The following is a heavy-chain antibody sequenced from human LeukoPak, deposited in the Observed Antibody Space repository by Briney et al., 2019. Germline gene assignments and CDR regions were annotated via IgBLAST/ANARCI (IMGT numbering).Heavy chain of an antibody. CDR3: AKGSSGYFADL. V-gene: IGHV3-23*01. CDR2: ISNDGGGT. Sequence: GGSLRLSCAASGFTFNNYGLIWVRQAPGKGLEWVAAISNDGGGTMYAAFVEGRFTISRDNSKNTLFLQMNSLRAEDAALYYCAKGSSGYFADLWGQGTLVTVSS. CDR1: GFTFNNYG. J-gene: IGHJ5*02. D-gene: IGHD3-22*01.